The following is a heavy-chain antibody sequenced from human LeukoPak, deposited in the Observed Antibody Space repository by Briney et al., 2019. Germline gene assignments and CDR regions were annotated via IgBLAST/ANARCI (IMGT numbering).Heavy chain of an antibody. CDR1: GGSISSYY. J-gene: IGHJ4*02. Sequence: SETLSLTCTVSGGSISSYYWSWIRQPAGKGLEWIGRIYTSGSTNYSPSLKSRVTISVDTSKNQFSLELSSVTAADTAVYYCARNTANRKYYFDYWGQGTLVTVSS. CDR3: ARNTANRKYYFDY. CDR2: IYTSGST. D-gene: IGHD1-14*01. V-gene: IGHV4-4*07.